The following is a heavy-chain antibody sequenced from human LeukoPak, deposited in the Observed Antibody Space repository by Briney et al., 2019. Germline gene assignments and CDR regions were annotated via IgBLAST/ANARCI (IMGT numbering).Heavy chain of an antibody. Sequence: GASVKVSCKASGGTFINYAINWVRQAPGQGLEWMGGIIPIFGTTNYAQNFQGRVTITADESTSTAYMELSSLKSEDTAVYYCAKKIVGTTHFDCWGQGTLVTVSS. CDR1: GGTFINYA. CDR3: AKKIVGTTHFDC. CDR2: IIPIFGTT. J-gene: IGHJ4*02. D-gene: IGHD1/OR15-1a*01. V-gene: IGHV1-69*13.